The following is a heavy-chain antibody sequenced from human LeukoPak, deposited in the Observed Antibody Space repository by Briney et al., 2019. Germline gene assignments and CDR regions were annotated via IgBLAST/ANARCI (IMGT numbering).Heavy chain of an antibody. J-gene: IGHJ6*02. CDR1: GGSISSYY. V-gene: IGHV4-59*08. CDR2: IYYTGST. Sequence: SETLSLTCTVSGGSISSYYWSWIRQPPGKGLEWIGSIYYTGSTNYNPSLKSRVTISVDTSKNQFSLKLRSVTASDTAVYYCARLRGGSYAPDAYFYYGMDVWGQGTTVIVSS. CDR3: ARLRGGSYAPDAYFYYGMDV. D-gene: IGHD1-26*01.